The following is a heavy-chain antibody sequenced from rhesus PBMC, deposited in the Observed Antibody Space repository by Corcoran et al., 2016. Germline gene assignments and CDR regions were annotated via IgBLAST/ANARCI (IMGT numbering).Heavy chain of an antibody. V-gene: IGHV4S14*01. J-gene: IGHJ4*01. Sequence: VHLQESGPGRVNHSATLSLPAAVPGYSISSNYWHWIPQPPGKGLGWIGSIYGSGGSNYLNPSLKRRVTLSVDTSKNQFSLKLSSVTAADTAVYYCARGVGARPFDYWGQGVLVTVSS. CDR3: ARGVGARPFDY. CDR2: IYGSGGSN. CDR1: GYSISSNY. D-gene: IGHD1-44*02.